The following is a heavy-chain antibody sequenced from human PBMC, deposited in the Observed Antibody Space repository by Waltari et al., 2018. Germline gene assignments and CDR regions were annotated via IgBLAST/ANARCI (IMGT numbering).Heavy chain of an antibody. CDR3: ARDRDWAFDI. Sequence: EVQLVESGGGLVQPGGSLRLSCAASGFTFRSHSMTWFRQAPGKGLEWVSYISGDSGSIHYADSVKGRITVSRDNAKNSLYLQMSSLTAEDTAVFYCARDRDWAFDIWGQGTMVTVSS. CDR2: ISGDSGSI. V-gene: IGHV3-48*04. D-gene: IGHD2-21*01. J-gene: IGHJ3*02. CDR1: GFTFRSHS.